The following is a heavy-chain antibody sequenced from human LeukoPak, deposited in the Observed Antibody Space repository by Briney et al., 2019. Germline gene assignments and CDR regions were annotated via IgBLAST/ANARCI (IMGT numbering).Heavy chain of an antibody. J-gene: IGHJ4*02. CDR1: GFTFSSYE. CDR3: ARGSGGDY. Sequence: GRSLRLSCAASGFTFSSYEMNWVRQAPGKGLEWVSYIGYSGNTIYYADSVKGRFTISRDNAKNSLYLQMNSLRADDTALYYCARGSGGDYWGQGSLVTVSS. CDR2: IGYSGNTI. V-gene: IGHV3-48*03.